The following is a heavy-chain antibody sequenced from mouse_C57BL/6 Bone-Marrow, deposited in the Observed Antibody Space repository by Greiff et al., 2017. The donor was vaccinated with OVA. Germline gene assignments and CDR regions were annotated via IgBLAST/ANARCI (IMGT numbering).Heavy chain of an antibody. J-gene: IGHJ2*01. CDR3: ARRGIYSGFDY. V-gene: IGHV5-9*01. CDR2: ISGGGGNT. Sequence: EVKLVESGGGLVKPGGSLKLSCAASGFTFSSYTMSWVRQTPEKRLEWVATISGGGGNTYYPDSVKGRFTISRDNAKNTLYLQMSSLRSEDTALYYCARRGIYSGFDYWGQGTTLTVSS. CDR1: GFTFSSYT. D-gene: IGHD2-1*01.